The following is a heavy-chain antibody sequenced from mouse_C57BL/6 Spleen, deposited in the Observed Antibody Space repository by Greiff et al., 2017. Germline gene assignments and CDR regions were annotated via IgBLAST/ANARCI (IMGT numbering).Heavy chain of an antibody. CDR2: IRLKSDNYAT. D-gene: IGHD2-1*01. CDR1: GFTFSNYW. CDR3: TIYGNPFAY. J-gene: IGHJ3*01. Sequence: EVMLVESGGGLVQPGGSMKLSCVASGFTFSNYWMNWVRQSPEKGLEWVAQIRLKSDNYATHYAESVKGRFTISRDDSKSSVYLQMNNLRAEDTGIYYCTIYGNPFAYWGQGTLVTVSA. V-gene: IGHV6-3*01.